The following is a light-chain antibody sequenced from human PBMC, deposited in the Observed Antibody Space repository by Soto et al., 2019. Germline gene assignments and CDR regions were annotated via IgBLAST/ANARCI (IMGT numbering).Light chain of an antibody. CDR3: CSYAVTFYV. Sequence: QSALTQPRSVSGSPGQSVTISCTGTSSNVGRYNHVSWYQHHPGKAPKLMIYDVSKRPSGVPDRFSGSKSGNTASLTISGLQAEDEADYYCCSYAVTFYVFGTGTKV. J-gene: IGLJ1*01. V-gene: IGLV2-11*01. CDR2: DVS. CDR1: SSNVGRYNH.